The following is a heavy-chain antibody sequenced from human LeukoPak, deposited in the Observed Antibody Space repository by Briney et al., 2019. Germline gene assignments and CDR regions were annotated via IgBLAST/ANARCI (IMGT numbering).Heavy chain of an antibody. J-gene: IGHJ4*02. V-gene: IGHV3-53*01. CDR3: AKETWFGELSPDY. CDR2: IYSGGST. D-gene: IGHD3-10*01. CDR1: GFTVSSNY. Sequence: GGSLRLSCAASGFTVSSNYMSWVRQAPGKGLEWVSVIYSGGSTYYADSVKGRFTISRDNSKNTLYLQMNSLRAEDTAVYYCAKETWFGELSPDYWGQGTLVTVSS.